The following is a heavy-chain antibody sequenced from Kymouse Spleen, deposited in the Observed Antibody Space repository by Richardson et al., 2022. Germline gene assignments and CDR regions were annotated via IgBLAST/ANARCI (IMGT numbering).Heavy chain of an antibody. CDR2: ISYDGSNK. CDR1: GFTFSSYG. CDR3: AKGSSSSVLRYFDWLSYFDY. Sequence: QVQLVESGGGVVQPGRSLRLSCAASGFTFSSYGMHWVRQAPGKGLEWVAVISYDGSNKYYADSVKGRFTISRDNSKNTLYLQMNSLRAEDTAVYYCAKGSSSSVLRYFDWLSYFDYWGQGTLVTVSS. J-gene: IGHJ4*02. V-gene: IGHV3-30*18. D-gene: IGHD3-9*01.